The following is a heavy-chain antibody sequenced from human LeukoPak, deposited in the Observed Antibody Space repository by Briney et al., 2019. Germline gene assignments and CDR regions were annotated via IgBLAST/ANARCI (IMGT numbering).Heavy chain of an antibody. V-gene: IGHV3-21*01. D-gene: IGHD4-17*01. J-gene: IGHJ6*04. CDR1: GFTFSSYS. Sequence: GGALRLSCAASGFTFSSYSMNWLRQAPGKGLEWVSSISSSSSYIYYADSVKGRFTISRDNAKNSLYLQMNSLRAEDTAVYYCARGRAVTTYYYYGMDVWGKGTTVTVSS. CDR2: ISSSSSYI. CDR3: ARGRAVTTYYYYGMDV.